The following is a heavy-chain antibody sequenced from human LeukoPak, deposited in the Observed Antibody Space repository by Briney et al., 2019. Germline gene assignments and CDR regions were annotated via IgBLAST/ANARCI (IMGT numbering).Heavy chain of an antibody. V-gene: IGHV4-4*07. CDR3: GRQGYTASYYFLDY. Sequence: PWETLSLMCTVSTGSINSYYWGWVRHPAGKGLVCIGRIYTSGTTNYSPSLKRRLSMSVDTSKHQFSLNLRSVTAADTAVYYCGRQGYTASYYFLDYWSQGTLVTVSS. CDR2: IYTSGTT. D-gene: IGHD1-26*01. CDR1: TGSINSYY. J-gene: IGHJ4*02.